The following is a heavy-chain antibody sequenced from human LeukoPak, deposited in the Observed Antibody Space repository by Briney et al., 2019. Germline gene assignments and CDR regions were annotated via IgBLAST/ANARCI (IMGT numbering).Heavy chain of an antibody. CDR1: GGTFSSYA. V-gene: IGHV1-69*04. J-gene: IGHJ6*02. CDR2: IIPILGIA. Sequence: GASVKVSCKASGGTFSSYAISWVRQAPGQGLEWMGRIIPILGIANYAQKFQGRVTITADKSTSTAYMELSSLRSEDTAVYYCARVPAYYYYGMDVWGQGTTVTVSS. CDR3: ARVPAYYYYGMDV.